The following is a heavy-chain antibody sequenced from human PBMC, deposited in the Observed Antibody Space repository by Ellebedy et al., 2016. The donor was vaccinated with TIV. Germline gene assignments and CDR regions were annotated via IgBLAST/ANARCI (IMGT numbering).Heavy chain of an antibody. CDR2: IFDTEST. CDR1: GGSISGSSYY. Sequence: SETLSLTCTVSGGSISGSSYYWGWIRQSPGKGLEWIGNIFDTESTYYNPSLKSRVTISVDTSKNQFSLKLSSVTAADTAVYYCARSLLIFTFDKCYFDLWGRGTLVTVSS. J-gene: IGHJ2*01. D-gene: IGHD3/OR15-3a*01. CDR3: ARSLLIFTFDKCYFDL. V-gene: IGHV4-39*01.